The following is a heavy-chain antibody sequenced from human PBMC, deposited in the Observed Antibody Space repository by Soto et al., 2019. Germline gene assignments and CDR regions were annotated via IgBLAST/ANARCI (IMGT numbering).Heavy chain of an antibody. D-gene: IGHD2-8*01. CDR1: GFTFSSYA. V-gene: IGHV3-23*01. J-gene: IGHJ4*02. CDR2: ISGSGGST. Sequence: PGGSVRLSCAASGFTFSSYAMSWVRQAPGKGLEWVSAISGSGGSTYYADSVKGRFTISRDNSKNTLYLQMNSLRAEDTAVYYCAKDEDCTNGVCYAYYDILTGPITFDYWGQGTLVTVSS. CDR3: AKDEDCTNGVCYAYYDILTGPITFDY.